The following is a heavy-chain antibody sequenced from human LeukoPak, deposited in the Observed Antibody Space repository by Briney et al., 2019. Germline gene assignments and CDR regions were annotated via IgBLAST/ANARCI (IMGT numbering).Heavy chain of an antibody. J-gene: IGHJ4*02. Sequence: ASVKASCKASGYTFTSYGISWVRQAPGQGLEWMGWISAYNGNTNYAQKLQGRVTMTTDTSTSTAYMELRSLRSDDTAVYYCARERWLQYSYDYWGQGTLVTVSS. CDR1: GYTFTSYG. CDR2: ISAYNGNT. D-gene: IGHD5-12*01. V-gene: IGHV1-18*01. CDR3: ARERWLQYSYDY.